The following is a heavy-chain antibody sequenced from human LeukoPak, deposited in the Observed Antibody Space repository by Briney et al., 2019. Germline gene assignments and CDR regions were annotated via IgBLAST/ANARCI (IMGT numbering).Heavy chain of an antibody. Sequence: PSETLSLTCTVSGYSISGGYYWGWIRQPPGKGLEWIGSIYHSGSTYYNPSLKSRVTISVDTSKNQFSLKLSSVTAADTAVYYCARVWGSYYDSSGPDTYWGQGTLVTVSS. CDR2: IYHSGST. V-gene: IGHV4-38-2*02. CDR1: GYSISGGYY. J-gene: IGHJ4*02. D-gene: IGHD3-22*01. CDR3: ARVWGSYYDSSGPDTY.